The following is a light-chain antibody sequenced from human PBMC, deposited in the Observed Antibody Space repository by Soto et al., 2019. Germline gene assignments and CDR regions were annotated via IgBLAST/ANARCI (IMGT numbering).Light chain of an antibody. CDR3: CSYAGDYILV. CDR1: SSDVGGYNY. J-gene: IGLJ2*01. Sequence: QSALTQPRSGSGSPGHSVAISCTGTSSDVGGYNYVSWYQHHPGKAPKLIIYDVTTRPSGVPDRFSGSKSGNTASLTISGLQAEDEADYYCCSYAGDYILVFGGGTKVTVL. V-gene: IGLV2-11*01. CDR2: DVT.